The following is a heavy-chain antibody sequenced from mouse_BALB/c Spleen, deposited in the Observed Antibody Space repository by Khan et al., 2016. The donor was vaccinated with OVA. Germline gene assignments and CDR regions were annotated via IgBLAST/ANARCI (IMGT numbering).Heavy chain of an antibody. CDR1: GYTFTNYG. CDR3: ARSQLLYYAMDY. D-gene: IGHD4-1*02. V-gene: IGHV9-3-1*01. CDR2: INTYTGEP. J-gene: IGHJ4*01. Sequence: QIQLVQSGPELKKPGETVKISCKASGYTFTNYGFNWVKQAPGKGLKWMGWINTYTGEPTYADDFKGRFAFSLETSASPAHLPIHNLKNEDTATYLCARSQLLYYAMDYWGQGTSVTVSS.